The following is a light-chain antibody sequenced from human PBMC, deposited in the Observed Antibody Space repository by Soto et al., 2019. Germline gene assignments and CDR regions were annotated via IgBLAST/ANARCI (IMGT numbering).Light chain of an antibody. V-gene: IGKV3-11*01. J-gene: IGKJ1*01. CDR1: QSVGRY. CDR2: DAS. CDR3: QQRSSWPLT. Sequence: EIVLTPSPATLSLSPGQRATLSCRASQSVGRYFAWYQQKPGQAPRLLIYDASSRATGIPSRFSRSGSGTDFTPTISSRGPVYFAVSYCQQRSSWPLTVGQGTREE.